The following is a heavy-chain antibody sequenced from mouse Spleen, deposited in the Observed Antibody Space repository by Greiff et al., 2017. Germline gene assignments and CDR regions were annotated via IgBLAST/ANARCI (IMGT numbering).Heavy chain of an antibody. CDR3: ARRENYGSSYYFDY. V-gene: IGHV1-84*02. Sequence: LMESGPELVKPGASVKISCKASGYTFTDYYINWVKQKPGQGLEWIGWIYPGSGNTKYNEKFKGKATLTVDTSSSTAYMQLSSLTSEDTAVYFCARRENYGSSYYFDYWGQGTTLTVSS. CDR1: GYTFTDYY. D-gene: IGHD1-1*01. CDR2: IYPGSGNT. J-gene: IGHJ2*01.